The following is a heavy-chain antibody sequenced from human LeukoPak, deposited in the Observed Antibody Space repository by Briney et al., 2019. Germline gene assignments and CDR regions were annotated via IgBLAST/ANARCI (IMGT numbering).Heavy chain of an antibody. J-gene: IGHJ4*02. CDR3: ARDQGDGYKPGFDY. V-gene: IGHV4-59*01. D-gene: IGHD5-24*01. CDR1: GGSISSYY. Sequence: PSETLSLTCNVSGGSISSYYWSWIRQPPGKGLEWIGYIYYSGSTNYNPSLKSRVTISVDTSKNQFSLKLSSVTAADTAVYYCARDQGDGYKPGFDYWGQGTLVTVSS. CDR2: IYYSGST.